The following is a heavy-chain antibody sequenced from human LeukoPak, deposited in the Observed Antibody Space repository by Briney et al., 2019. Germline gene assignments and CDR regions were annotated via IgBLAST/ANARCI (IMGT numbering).Heavy chain of an antibody. D-gene: IGHD2-2*01. CDR3: ARTIVVVPAAPDLDYYYYMDV. CDR2: ISSSSSTI. V-gene: IGHV3-48*04. CDR1: GFTFSSYS. J-gene: IGHJ6*03. Sequence: GGSLRLSCAASGFTFSSYSMNWVRQAPGKGLEWVSYISSSSSTIYYADSVKGRFTISRDNAKNSLYLQMNSLRAEDTAVYYCARTIVVVPAAPDLDYYYYMDVWGKGTTVTVSS.